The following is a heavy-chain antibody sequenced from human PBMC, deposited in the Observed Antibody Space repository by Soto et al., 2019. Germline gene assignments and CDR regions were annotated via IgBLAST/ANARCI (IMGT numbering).Heavy chain of an antibody. CDR3: ARDRVISTSFYYGMDV. J-gene: IGHJ6*02. CDR2: ISRSGSTI. Sequence: PGGSLRLSCVASGFTLSDYYMSWIRQAPGKGLEWVSYISRSGSTIYYADSVKGRFTISRDNAKNSLYLQMNSLRDEDTAVYYCARDRVISTSFYYGMDVWGQGPTVTVS. CDR1: GFTLSDYY. V-gene: IGHV3-11*01.